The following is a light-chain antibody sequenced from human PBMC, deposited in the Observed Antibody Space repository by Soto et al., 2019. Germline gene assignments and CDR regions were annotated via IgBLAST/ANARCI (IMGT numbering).Light chain of an antibody. Sequence: DIQMTQSPSSLSASVGDRVTITFRATQGISTYLAWYQQIPGKVPKLLISAASTLQSGVPSRFSGSGSGTDFTLTISSLQPEDVATYYCQKYTNVPTFGGGTKVEIK. J-gene: IGKJ4*01. CDR3: QKYTNVPT. CDR1: QGISTY. V-gene: IGKV1-27*01. CDR2: AAS.